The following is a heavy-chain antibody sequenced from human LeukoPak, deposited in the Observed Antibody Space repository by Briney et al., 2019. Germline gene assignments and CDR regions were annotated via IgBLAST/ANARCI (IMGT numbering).Heavy chain of an antibody. J-gene: IGHJ4*02. D-gene: IGHD3-22*01. CDR3: VRQPYSSGPYYFDY. V-gene: IGHV4-59*08. CDR1: GGSLSGYY. Sequence: PSETLSLTCIVSGGSLSGYYWSWIRQPPGKGLEWIGYIFYTGSSKYNPSLKSRVTMSVDTSKNQFSLNLSSVTAADTAVYYCVRQPYSSGPYYFDYWGQGTLVTVSS. CDR2: IFYTGSS.